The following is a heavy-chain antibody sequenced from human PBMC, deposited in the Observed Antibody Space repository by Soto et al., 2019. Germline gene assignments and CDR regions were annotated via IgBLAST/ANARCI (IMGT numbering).Heavy chain of an antibody. CDR3: ASMGNEHTYYYYMDV. J-gene: IGHJ6*03. CDR2: ISSSGSTI. CDR1: GFTFSSYE. D-gene: IGHD2-21*01. V-gene: IGHV3-48*03. Sequence: GGSLRLSCAASGFTFSSYEMNWVRQAPGKGLEWVSYISSSGSTIYYADSVKGRFTISRDNAKNSLYLQMNSLRAEDTAVYYCASMGNEHTYYYYMDVWGKGTTVTVSS.